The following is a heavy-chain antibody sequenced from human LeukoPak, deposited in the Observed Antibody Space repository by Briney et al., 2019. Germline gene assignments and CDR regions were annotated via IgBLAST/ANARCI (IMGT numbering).Heavy chain of an antibody. V-gene: IGHV3-7*01. CDR3: AGGDREYSSGWYYYGIDD. CDR1: GFTFSSYW. Sequence: GGSLRLSCAASGFTFSSYWMSWVRQAPGKGLEWVANINHGGSEKYYVDSVKGRFTISRDNAKNSLYLRMNSLRAEDTAVYYCAGGDREYSSGWYYYGIDDWGQGTTVTVSS. D-gene: IGHD6-19*01. CDR2: INHGGSEK. J-gene: IGHJ6*02.